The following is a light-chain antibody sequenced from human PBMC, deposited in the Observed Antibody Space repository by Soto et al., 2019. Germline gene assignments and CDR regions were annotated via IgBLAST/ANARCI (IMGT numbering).Light chain of an antibody. V-gene: IGLV1-40*01. CDR3: QGDDFSLSGVV. CDR1: DSNIGAGYD. CDR2: GNA. J-gene: IGLJ2*01. Sequence: QSVLTQPPSVSGAPGQRVTISCPGRDSNIGAGYDVHWYQLLPGTAPKLLIYGNANRPSGVPDRFSGSKSGPSASLAITGLQAEDRADYYCQGDDFSLSGVVFGGGTKVTVL.